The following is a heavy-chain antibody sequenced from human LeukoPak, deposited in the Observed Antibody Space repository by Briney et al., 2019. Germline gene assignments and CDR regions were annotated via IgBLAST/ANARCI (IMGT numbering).Heavy chain of an antibody. CDR1: GGSFSGYY. V-gene: IGHV4-34*01. J-gene: IGHJ4*02. CDR2: INHSGST. D-gene: IGHD3-22*01. CDR3: ARGRPSRITMIVVARYYFDY. Sequence: SGTLSLTCAVYGGSFSGYYWSWIRQPPGKGLERIGEINHSGSTNYNPSLKSRVTISVDTSKNQFSLKLSSVTAADTAVYYCARGRPSRITMIVVARYYFDYWGQGTLVTVSS.